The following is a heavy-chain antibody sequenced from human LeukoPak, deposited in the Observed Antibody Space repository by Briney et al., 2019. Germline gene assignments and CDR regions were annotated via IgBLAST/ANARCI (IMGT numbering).Heavy chain of an antibody. CDR2: IFSDGST. J-gene: IGHJ4*02. D-gene: IGHD3-9*01. CDR1: GLTVSTNY. V-gene: IGHV3-66*04. CDR3: TRLHYDILTGPFDY. Sequence: GSLRLSCAASGLTVSTNYMSWVRQAPGKGLEWVSLIFSDGSTHYADSVRGRFTISRDNSQNTLFLQMNSLRAEDTAMYYCTRLHYDILTGPFDYWGRGTLVTVSS.